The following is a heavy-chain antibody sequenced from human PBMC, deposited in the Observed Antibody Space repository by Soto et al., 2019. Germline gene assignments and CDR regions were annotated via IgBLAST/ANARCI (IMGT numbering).Heavy chain of an antibody. CDR2: IYHSGST. D-gene: IGHD3-10*01. CDR1: GGSISSGGYS. CDR3: SRSPTVKRGHYYDF. J-gene: IGHJ4*01. Sequence: SETLSLTCAVSGGSISSGGYSWSWIRQPPGKGLEWIGYIYHSGSTYYNPSLKSRVTISVVTSKNQFSLNLTSVTAADTAVYYCSRSPTVKRGHYYDFWGHGTLVTVSS. V-gene: IGHV4-30-2*02.